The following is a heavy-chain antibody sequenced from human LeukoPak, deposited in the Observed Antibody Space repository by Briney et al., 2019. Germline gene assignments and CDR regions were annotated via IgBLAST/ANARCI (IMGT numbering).Heavy chain of an antibody. CDR2: IYYSGST. Sequence: PSETLSLTCTVSGGSISSYYWSWIRQPPGKGLEWIGYIYYSGSTNYNPSLKSRVTISVDTSKNQFSLKLSSVTAADTAVYYCARGEYQPLYGLFDPWGQGTLVTVSS. CDR3: ARGEYQPLYGLFDP. J-gene: IGHJ5*02. D-gene: IGHD2-2*02. V-gene: IGHV4-59*01. CDR1: GGSISSYY.